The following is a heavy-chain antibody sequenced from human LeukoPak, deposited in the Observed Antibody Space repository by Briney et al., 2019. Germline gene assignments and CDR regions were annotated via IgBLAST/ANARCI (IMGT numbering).Heavy chain of an antibody. Sequence: SETLSLTCTVSGGSISSGGYYWSWIRQHPGKGLEWIGYIYYSGSTYYNPSLKSRVTISVDTSKNQFSLKLSSVTAVDTAVYYCAKSVGAAPFEYWGQGTLVTVSS. J-gene: IGHJ4*02. CDR1: GGSISSGGYY. V-gene: IGHV4-31*03. CDR3: AKSVGAAPFEY. CDR2: IYYSGST. D-gene: IGHD1-26*01.